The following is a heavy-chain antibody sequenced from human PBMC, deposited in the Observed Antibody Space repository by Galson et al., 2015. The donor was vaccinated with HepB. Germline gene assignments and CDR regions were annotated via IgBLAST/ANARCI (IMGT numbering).Heavy chain of an antibody. J-gene: IGHJ4*02. V-gene: IGHV1-18*01. CDR2: FSGYDGST. D-gene: IGHD6-19*01. Sequence: SVKVSCKASGYSFSNYGLSWIRQAPGPGLEWLGWFSGYDGSTNYAQKFQGRVTMTADASTGTAYLELRNLRSDDTAVYYCARFREGGGWLDYWGQGILVTVSS. CDR3: ARFREGGGWLDY. CDR1: GYSFSNYG.